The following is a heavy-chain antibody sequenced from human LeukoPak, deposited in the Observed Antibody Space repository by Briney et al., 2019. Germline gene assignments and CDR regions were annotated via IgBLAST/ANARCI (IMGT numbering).Heavy chain of an antibody. Sequence: SETLSLTCTVSGGSISSYYWGWIRQPPGKGLEWIGSIYYSGSTYYNPSLKSRVTISVDTSKNQFSLKLSSVTAADTAVYYCARDQYYYGSGSYYPGWFDPWGQGTLVTVSS. D-gene: IGHD3-10*01. J-gene: IGHJ5*02. CDR1: GGSISSYY. CDR3: ARDQYYYGSGSYYPGWFDP. CDR2: IYYSGST. V-gene: IGHV4-39*07.